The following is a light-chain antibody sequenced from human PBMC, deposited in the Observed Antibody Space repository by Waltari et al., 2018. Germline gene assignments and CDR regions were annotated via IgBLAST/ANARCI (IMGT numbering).Light chain of an antibody. J-gene: IGLJ1*01. CDR3: QVWDANTDPGV. Sequence: SYVLTQPPSVSVAPGETARITCGGNKIASKRGNWYRTRPGQAPVVVISYDNDRAAGIPERFSGSNSGNTATLTISRVEAGDEADYYCQVWDANTDPGVFGTGTEVTVL. CDR1: KIASKR. V-gene: IGLV3-21*01. CDR2: YDN.